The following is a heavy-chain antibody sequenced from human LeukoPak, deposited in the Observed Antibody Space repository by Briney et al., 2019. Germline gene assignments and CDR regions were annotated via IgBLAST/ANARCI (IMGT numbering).Heavy chain of an antibody. Sequence: SETLSLTCTVSGGSISSGTYYWNWIRQPAGKGLEWIGRIYTSGSTNYNPSLKSRVTISVDTSKNHFSLKLSSVTAADTAVYYCARVGYSSSIDYWGQGTLVTVSS. V-gene: IGHV4-61*02. CDR3: ARVGYSSSIDY. CDR1: GGSISSGTYY. CDR2: IYTSGST. J-gene: IGHJ4*02. D-gene: IGHD6-6*01.